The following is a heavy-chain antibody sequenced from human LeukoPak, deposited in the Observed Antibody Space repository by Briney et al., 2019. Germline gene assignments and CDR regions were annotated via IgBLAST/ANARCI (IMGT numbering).Heavy chain of an antibody. V-gene: IGHV4-34*01. Sequence: PSETLSLTCAVYGGSFSGYYWSWIRQPPGKGLEWIGEINHSGSTNYNPSLKSRVTISVDTSKNQFSLKLSSVTAADTAVYYCVRGNSSSLDYWGQGTLVTVSS. CDR2: INHSGST. CDR1: GGSFSGYY. CDR3: VRGNSSSLDY. J-gene: IGHJ4*02. D-gene: IGHD6-6*01.